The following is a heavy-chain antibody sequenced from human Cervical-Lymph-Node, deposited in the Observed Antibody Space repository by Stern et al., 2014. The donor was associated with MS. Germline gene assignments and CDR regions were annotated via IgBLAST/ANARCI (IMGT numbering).Heavy chain of an antibody. D-gene: IGHD2-15*01. Sequence: ESGPTLVKPTQTLTLTCTFSGFSLSTSGVGVGWIRQPPGQALEWLALIYWDDDKRYSPSLKSRLTITKDTSKTQVVLTVTNMDPVDTATYYCAHRLGGGTYDYWGQGTLVTVSS. CDR2: IYWDDDK. J-gene: IGHJ4*02. CDR1: GFSLSTSGVG. V-gene: IGHV2-5*02. CDR3: AHRLGGGTYDY.